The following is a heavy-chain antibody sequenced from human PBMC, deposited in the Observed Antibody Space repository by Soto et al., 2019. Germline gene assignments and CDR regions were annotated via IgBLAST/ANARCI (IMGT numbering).Heavy chain of an antibody. V-gene: IGHV1-2*04. D-gene: IGHD3-3*01. CDR3: ARDAKILFLEWSATGYGMAV. CDR2: INPNSGGT. Sequence: ASVKVCCKASGYTFTGYYMHWVRQAPGQGLEWMGWINPNSGGTNYAQKFQGWVTMTRDTSISTAYMELSRLRSDDTAVYYCARDAKILFLEWSATGYGMAVWGQGTTVIGSS. CDR1: GYTFTGYY. J-gene: IGHJ6*02.